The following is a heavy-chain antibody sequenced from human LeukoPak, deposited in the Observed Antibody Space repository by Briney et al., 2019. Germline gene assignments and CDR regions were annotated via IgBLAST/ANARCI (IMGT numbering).Heavy chain of an antibody. CDR3: ARGAEQQLVHPFDY. Sequence: GGSLRLSCAASGFTFDDYGMSWVRQAPGKGLEWVSGINWNGGSTGCADSVKGRFTISRDNAKNSLYLQMNSLRAEDTALYYCARGAEQQLVHPFDYWGQGTLVTVSS. V-gene: IGHV3-20*04. CDR1: GFTFDDYG. CDR2: INWNGGST. J-gene: IGHJ4*02. D-gene: IGHD6-13*01.